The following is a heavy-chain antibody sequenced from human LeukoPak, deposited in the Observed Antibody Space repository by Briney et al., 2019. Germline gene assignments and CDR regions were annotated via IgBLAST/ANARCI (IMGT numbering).Heavy chain of an antibody. Sequence: ASVKVSCKASGYTFTGYYMHWVRQAPGQGLEWMGWINPNSGGTNYAQKFQGRVTMTRDTSISTAYMELSRLRSDDTAVCYCASLYYDSSGYYYTDYYFDYWGQGTLVTVSS. CDR2: INPNSGGT. CDR3: ASLYYDSSGYYYTDYYFDY. D-gene: IGHD3-22*01. CDR1: GYTFTGYY. V-gene: IGHV1-2*02. J-gene: IGHJ4*02.